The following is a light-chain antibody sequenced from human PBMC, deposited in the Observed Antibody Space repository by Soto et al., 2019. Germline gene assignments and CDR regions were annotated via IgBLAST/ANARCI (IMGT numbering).Light chain of an antibody. CDR2: DAS. V-gene: IGKV3-11*01. CDR3: QLRSTPTP. CDR1: QSVSSY. J-gene: IGKJ5*01. Sequence: EIVLTQSPATLSLSPGERATLSCRASQSVSSYLAWYQQKPGQAPRLLIYDASNRATGIPARFSGSGSGTDFTLTTGTLELEYLSVYHCQLRSTPTPFGNGTRLE.